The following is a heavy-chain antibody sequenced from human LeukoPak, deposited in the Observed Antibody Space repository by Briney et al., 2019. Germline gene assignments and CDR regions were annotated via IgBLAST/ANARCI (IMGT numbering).Heavy chain of an antibody. CDR1: GFTFSSYW. V-gene: IGHV3-74*01. CDR3: ARVGGSNAFDI. D-gene: IGHD1-26*01. J-gene: IGHJ3*02. Sequence: QTGGSLRLSCAASGFTFSSYWVHWVRQAPGKGLVWVSPINSDGSCTSYADSVKGRFTISRDNAKNTLSLQMNSLRAEDTAVYYCARVGGSNAFDIWGQGTMVIVSS. CDR2: INSDGSCT.